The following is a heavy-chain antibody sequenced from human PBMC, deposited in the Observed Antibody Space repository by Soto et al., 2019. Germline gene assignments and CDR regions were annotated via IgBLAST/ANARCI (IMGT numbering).Heavy chain of an antibody. Sequence: PEGTLRLSCVAFGFTFSNYWMSWVRQAPGKGLEWVANMKKDGSQKYYVDSVKGRFTISRDNARNSLYLQMNSLRVEDTAVYYCARDWFDAWGRG. CDR3: ARDWFDA. CDR1: GFTFSNYW. J-gene: IGHJ5*02. CDR2: MKKDGSQK. V-gene: IGHV3-7*01.